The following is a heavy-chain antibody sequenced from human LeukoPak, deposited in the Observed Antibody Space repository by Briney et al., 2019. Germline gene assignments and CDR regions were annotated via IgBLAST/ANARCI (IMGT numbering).Heavy chain of an antibody. Sequence: PSETLSLTCTESGGSISSSPYYWGWIRQPKGKGLESIGEIHYSGSTYYNPSLDSRVTMSVDTSKNQFSLRLSSVSAADTAVYYCARLNRGAPIDCWGQGTMVSVCS. V-gene: IGHV4-39*01. CDR2: IHYSGST. CDR3: ARLNRGAPIDC. D-gene: IGHD1-26*01. J-gene: IGHJ4*02. CDR1: GGSISSSPYY.